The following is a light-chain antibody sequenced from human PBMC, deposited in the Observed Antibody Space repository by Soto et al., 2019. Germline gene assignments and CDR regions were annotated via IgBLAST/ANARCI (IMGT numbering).Light chain of an antibody. CDR1: SSNIGAGYN. J-gene: IGLJ2*01. CDR3: QSYASSLRSSV. CDR2: AND. V-gene: IGLV1-40*01. Sequence: QSVLTQAPSMSGAPGQRVTISCTGSSSNIGAGYNVQWYQHLPGTAPKLLIYANDNRPSGVPDRFSGSKSGTSASLAITGLQAEDEADYYCQSYASSLRSSVFGGGTKLTVL.